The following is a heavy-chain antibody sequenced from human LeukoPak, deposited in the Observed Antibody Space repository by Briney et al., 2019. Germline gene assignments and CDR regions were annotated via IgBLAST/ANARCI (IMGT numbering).Heavy chain of an antibody. Sequence: PGGSLRLSCAASGFTVSSNYMIWVRQAPGEGLEWGSVIYSGGSTYYADSVKGRFTISRDNSKNTLYIQMNSLRDEDTAVYYCDVVVPAANFDYWGQGTLVTVSS. CDR1: GFTVSSNY. D-gene: IGHD2-2*01. CDR2: IYSGGST. V-gene: IGHV3-66*01. J-gene: IGHJ4*02. CDR3: DVVVPAANFDY.